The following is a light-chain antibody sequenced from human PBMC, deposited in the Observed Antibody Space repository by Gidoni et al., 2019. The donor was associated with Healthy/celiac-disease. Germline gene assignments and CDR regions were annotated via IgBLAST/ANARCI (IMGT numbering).Light chain of an antibody. Sequence: IQMTKSPSTLSASVGDRVTITGRASQSISSCLAWYQQKPGKAPKLLIYKASSLESGVPSRFSGSGSGTEFTLTISSLQPDDFATYYCQQYNSYPWTFGQGTKVEIK. CDR2: KAS. CDR3: QQYNSYPWT. J-gene: IGKJ1*01. V-gene: IGKV1-5*03. CDR1: QSISSC.